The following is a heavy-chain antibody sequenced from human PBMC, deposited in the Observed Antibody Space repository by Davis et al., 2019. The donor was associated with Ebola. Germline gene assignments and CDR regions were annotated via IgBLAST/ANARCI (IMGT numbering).Heavy chain of an antibody. CDR2: IFSNDEK. Sequence: SGPTLVKPTETLTLTCTVSGFSLRNARMGVSWIRQPPGKALEWLAHIFSNDEKSYSTSLKSRLTISKDTSKSQVVLTMTNMDPVDTATYYCARIPGDIVVVPAAMGYYYYYYMDVWGKGTTVTVSS. V-gene: IGHV2-26*01. D-gene: IGHD2-2*01. J-gene: IGHJ6*03. CDR1: GFSLRNARMG. CDR3: ARIPGDIVVVPAAMGYYYYYYMDV.